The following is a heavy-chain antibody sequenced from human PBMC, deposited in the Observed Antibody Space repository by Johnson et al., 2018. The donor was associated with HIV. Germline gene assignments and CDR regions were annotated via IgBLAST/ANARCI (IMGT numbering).Heavy chain of an antibody. Sequence: EQLVESGGGVVRPGGSLRLSCEASRFTFEDHDMSWVRQVPGKGLEWVSGINWNGGSTGYADSVKGRFTISRDNAKNSLYLQMNSLRAEDTAVYYCARDGLAANAFDTWGQGTMVTVSS. CDR1: RFTFEDHD. J-gene: IGHJ3*02. CDR2: INWNGGST. D-gene: IGHD3/OR15-3a*01. V-gene: IGHV3-20*04. CDR3: ARDGLAANAFDT.